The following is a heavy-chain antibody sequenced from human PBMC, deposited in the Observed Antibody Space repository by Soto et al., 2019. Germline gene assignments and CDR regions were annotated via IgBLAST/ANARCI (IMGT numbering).Heavy chain of an antibody. CDR3: ARERPDGARLDP. Sequence: QVQLQESGPGLVKPSQTLSLTCTVSGGSISSGDYYWSWIRQPPGKGLEWIGYIYHSGSTYYNPSLKSRVTISVDTSKNQFSRKLSSVTAADTAVYYCARERPDGARLDPWGQGTLGTVSS. D-gene: IGHD6-6*01. J-gene: IGHJ5*02. CDR1: GGSISSGDYY. CDR2: IYHSGST. V-gene: IGHV4-30-4*01.